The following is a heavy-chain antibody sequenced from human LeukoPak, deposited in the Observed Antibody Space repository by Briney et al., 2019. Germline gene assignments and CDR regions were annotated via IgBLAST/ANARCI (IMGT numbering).Heavy chain of an antibody. CDR1: GYTFKNYD. D-gene: IGHD5-24*01. J-gene: IGHJ4*02. CDR3: ARATPGGLHGYSFDY. V-gene: IGHV1-8*02. CDR2: MNPNSGNT. Sequence: ASVKVSCKASGYTFKNYDINWVRQATGQGLEWMGWMNPNSGNTGFAQKFQDRVGMTRDTSINTAYMELTSLRSGDTAVYYCARATPGGLHGYSFDYWGQGTAVTVYS.